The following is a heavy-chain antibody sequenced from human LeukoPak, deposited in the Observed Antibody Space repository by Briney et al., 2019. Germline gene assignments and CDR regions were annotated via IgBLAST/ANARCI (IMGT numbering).Heavy chain of an antibody. CDR3: ARGGSPPEALGDAFNI. D-gene: IGHD1-26*01. CDR1: GFTFSSYW. J-gene: IGHJ3*02. V-gene: IGHV3-74*01. Sequence: GGSLRLSCAASGFTFSSYWMHWVRQAPGKGLVWVSRIKSDGRSTTYADSVKGRFTISRDNAKNTLYLQMNSLKAEDTAVYYCARGGSPPEALGDAFNIWGQGTMVTVSS. CDR2: IKSDGRST.